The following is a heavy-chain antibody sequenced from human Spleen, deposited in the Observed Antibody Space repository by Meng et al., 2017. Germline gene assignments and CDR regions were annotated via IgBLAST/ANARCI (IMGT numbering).Heavy chain of an antibody. J-gene: IGHJ4*02. CDR3: ARGPTTMAHDFDY. V-gene: IGHV4-34*01. CDR1: GGSFSGYY. D-gene: IGHD4-11*01. Sequence: LQQGGAGLVKPAETLSLTCAFYGGSFSGYYWIWIRQPPGKGLEWIGEINHSGSTNYNPSLESRATISVDTSQNNLSLKLSSVTAADSAVYYCARGPTTMAHDFDYWGQGTLVTVSS. CDR2: INHSGST.